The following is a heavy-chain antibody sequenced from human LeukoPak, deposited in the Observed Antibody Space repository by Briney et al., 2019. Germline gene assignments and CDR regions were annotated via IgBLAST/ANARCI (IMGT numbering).Heavy chain of an antibody. Sequence: GGSLRLSCAASGFTFSSYGMHWVRQAPGKGLEWVAVIWYDGSNKYYADSVKGRFTISRDNSKNTLYLQMNSLRAEDTAVYYCAKEPVLLWFGESTYFDYWGQGTLVTVSS. CDR3: AKEPVLLWFGESTYFDY. CDR1: GFTFSSYG. J-gene: IGHJ4*02. V-gene: IGHV3-30*02. D-gene: IGHD3-10*01. CDR2: IWYDGSNK.